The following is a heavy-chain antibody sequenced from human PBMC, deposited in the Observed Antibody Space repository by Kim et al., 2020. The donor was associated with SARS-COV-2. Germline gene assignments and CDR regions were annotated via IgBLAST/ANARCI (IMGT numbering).Heavy chain of an antibody. CDR3: AKGSYYYGSGSYYIFDY. D-gene: IGHD3-10*01. Sequence: GGSLRLSCAASGFSFSTYAISWVRQAPGKGLEWVSTISGIGGSTYYADSVKGRFTISRDDSKSTLYLQMASLTVEDTAVYYCAKGSYYYGSGSYYIFDYWGQGTLVTVSS. CDR1: GFSFSTYA. J-gene: IGHJ4*02. V-gene: IGHV3-23*01. CDR2: ISGIGGST.